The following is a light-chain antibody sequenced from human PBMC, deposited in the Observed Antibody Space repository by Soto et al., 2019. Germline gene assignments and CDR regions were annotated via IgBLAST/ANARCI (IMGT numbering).Light chain of an antibody. J-gene: IGLJ1*01. CDR2: EVS. CDR3: SSYAGSNGV. Sequence: QSALTQPPSASGSPGQSVTISCTGTSSDVGGYNYVSWYQQHPGKAPKLMIYEVSKRPSGVPDRFSGSKSGNTASLTVSGLQAEDEADYYWSSYAGSNGVFGTGTKLTVL. CDR1: SSDVGGYNY. V-gene: IGLV2-8*01.